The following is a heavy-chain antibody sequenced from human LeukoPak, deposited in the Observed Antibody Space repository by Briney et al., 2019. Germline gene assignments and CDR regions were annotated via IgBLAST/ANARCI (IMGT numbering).Heavy chain of an antibody. CDR2: ISGSESST. Sequence: PGGSLRLSCAASGFTFSSYAMSWVRQAPGKGLEWVSAISGSESSTYYADSVRGRFTISRDNSKNTLYLQMSSLRSEDTAVYYCAKVPTSFYTASWGFDNWGQGTLVTVSS. D-gene: IGHD5-18*01. V-gene: IGHV3-23*01. CDR3: AKVPTSFYTASWGFDN. J-gene: IGHJ4*02. CDR1: GFTFSSYA.